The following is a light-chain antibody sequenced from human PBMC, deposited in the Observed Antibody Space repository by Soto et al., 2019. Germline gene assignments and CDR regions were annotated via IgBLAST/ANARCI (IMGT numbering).Light chain of an antibody. J-gene: IGKJ5*01. CDR3: QQRNSYPIT. CDR1: QGISNY. CDR2: TAS. V-gene: IGKV1-9*01. Sequence: DIPLTQSPSFLSASVGDRVTITCRASQGISNYLAWYQQKPGKAPNLLIHTASTLQSGDPSRCSGSGSGTEFTLTISSLQPEDFATYYCQQRNSYPITFGQGTRLEIK.